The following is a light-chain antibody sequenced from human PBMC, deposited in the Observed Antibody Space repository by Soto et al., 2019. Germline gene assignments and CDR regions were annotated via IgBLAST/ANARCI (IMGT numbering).Light chain of an antibody. CDR1: QYINTR. J-gene: IGKJ1*01. V-gene: IGKV3-11*01. CDR2: DTS. Sequence: EIVLTQSPATLSSFAGDRVTLXXRASQYINTRLAWYQHRPGQAPRIXIYDTSIRAAGIPARFSASGSGTDFTLTISDVQPEDFALYYCHQRQSWPRTFGQGTKVEIK. CDR3: HQRQSWPRT.